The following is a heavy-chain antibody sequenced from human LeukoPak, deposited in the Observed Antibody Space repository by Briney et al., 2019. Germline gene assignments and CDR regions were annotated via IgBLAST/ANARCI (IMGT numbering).Heavy chain of an antibody. CDR1: GLTFSTSG. D-gene: IGHD1-14*01. Sequence: GGSLRLSCTTSGLTFSTSGFNWVRQAPGKGLEWVASIGPTGFDRYHADSIKGRFTISRDNANNFLYLQMDSLRAEDTAVYYCATETNGRHYDYWGRGPCSPSPQ. CDR2: IGPTGFDR. V-gene: IGHV3-21*06. J-gene: IGHJ4*02. CDR3: ATETNGRHYDY.